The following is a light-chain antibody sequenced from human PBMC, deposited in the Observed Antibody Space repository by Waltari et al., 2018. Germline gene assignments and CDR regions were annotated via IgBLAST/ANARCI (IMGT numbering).Light chain of an antibody. CDR3: CSYAGSNTYV. Sequence: QSALTQPAYVSGSPGQSITISCSGSRRDIEPYNLVYWYQQHPGKVPKLMIYEVTERPSGVSNRFSASKSGNTASLTISGLQAEDEADYYCCSYAGSNTYVFGTGTKVIVL. CDR1: RRDIEPYNL. J-gene: IGLJ1*01. CDR2: EVT. V-gene: IGLV2-23*02.